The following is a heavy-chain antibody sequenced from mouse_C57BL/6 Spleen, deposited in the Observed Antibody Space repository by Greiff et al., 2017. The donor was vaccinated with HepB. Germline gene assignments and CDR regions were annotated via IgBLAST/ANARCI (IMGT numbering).Heavy chain of an antibody. Sequence: QVQLKESGAELVRPGASVTLSCKASGYTFTDYEMHWVKQTPVHGLEWIGAIDPETGGTAYNQKFKGKAILTADKSSSTAYMELRSLTSEDSAVYYGTRGSSPFDYGGQGTTLTVSS. D-gene: IGHD1-1*01. V-gene: IGHV1-15*01. CDR2: IDPETGGT. CDR1: GYTFTDYE. CDR3: TRGSSPFDY. J-gene: IGHJ2*01.